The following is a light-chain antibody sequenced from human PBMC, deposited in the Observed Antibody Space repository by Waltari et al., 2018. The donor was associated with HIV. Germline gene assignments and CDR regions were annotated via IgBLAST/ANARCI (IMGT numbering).Light chain of an antibody. CDR1: NIGSTS. CDR2: DDR. CDR3: QVWESSTDDHQVV. Sequence: SYVLTQPPSVSVAPGQTARMTCGGNNIGSTSLHWYQQKPGQAPVLVVYDDRDRPSGIPERFSGSNFGNTATLTITRVEAGDEADYYCQVWESSTDDHQVVFGGGTKLTVL. J-gene: IGLJ2*01. V-gene: IGLV3-21*02.